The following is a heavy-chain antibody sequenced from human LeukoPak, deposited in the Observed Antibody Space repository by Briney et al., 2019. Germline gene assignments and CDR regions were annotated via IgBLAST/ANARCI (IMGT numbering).Heavy chain of an antibody. CDR1: GYTFTSYA. D-gene: IGHD6-19*01. Sequence: ASVKVSCKASGYTFTSYAMNWVRQAPGQGLEWMGWINTNTGNPTYAQGFTGRFVFSLDTSVSTAYLQISSLKAEDTAVYYCARESLRQQWLVRREEYYYMDVWGKGTTVTISS. CDR3: ARESLRQQWLVRREEYYYMDV. V-gene: IGHV7-4-1*02. J-gene: IGHJ6*03. CDR2: INTNTGNP.